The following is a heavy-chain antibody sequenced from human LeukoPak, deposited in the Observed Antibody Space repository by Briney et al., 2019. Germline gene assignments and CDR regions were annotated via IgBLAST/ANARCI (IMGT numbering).Heavy chain of an antibody. CDR2: INPNSGGT. V-gene: IGHV1-2*02. D-gene: IGHD1-26*01. CDR3: ARVYQWELGYYYYYYMDV. Sequence: ASVKVSCKASGYTFTGYYMHWVRQAPGQGLEWMGWINPNSGGTNYAQKFQGRVTMTRDTSISTAYMELSSLRSEDTAVYYCARVYQWELGYYYYYYMDVWGKGTTVTVSS. CDR1: GYTFTGYY. J-gene: IGHJ6*03.